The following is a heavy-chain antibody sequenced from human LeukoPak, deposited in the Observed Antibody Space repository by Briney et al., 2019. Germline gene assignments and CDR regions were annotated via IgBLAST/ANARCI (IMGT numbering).Heavy chain of an antibody. V-gene: IGHV3-23*01. D-gene: IGHD3-16*01. Sequence: GGSLRLSCAASGFTFSSYAMSWVRQAPGKGLEWVSAISGSGGSTYYADSVKGRFTISRDNSKNTLYLQMNSLRAEDTAVYYCAKHGLGEYVVGGDFDYWGQGTLVTVSS. J-gene: IGHJ4*02. CDR1: GFTFSSYA. CDR3: AKHGLGEYVVGGDFDY. CDR2: ISGSGGST.